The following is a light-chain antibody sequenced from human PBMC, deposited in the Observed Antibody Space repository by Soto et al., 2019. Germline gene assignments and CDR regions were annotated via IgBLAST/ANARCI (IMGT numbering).Light chain of an antibody. CDR2: DVS. CDR1: SSDVGAYRH. J-gene: IGLJ1*01. Sequence: QSVLTQPASVSGSPGQAITISCTGTSSDVGAYRHVSWHQQYPGKAPKLMIYDVSDRPSGVSYRFSRSKSGNTASLTISGLQAEDEADYYCSAYTTSRSYIFGRGTKVTVL. CDR3: SAYTTSRSYI. V-gene: IGLV2-14*01.